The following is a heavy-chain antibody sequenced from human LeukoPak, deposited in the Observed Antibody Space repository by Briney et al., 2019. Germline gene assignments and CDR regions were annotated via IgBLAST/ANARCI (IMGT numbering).Heavy chain of an antibody. J-gene: IGHJ3*02. CDR2: IYTNDHS. CDR3: ARDPGTGYFHERDTYNPGAFDI. Sequence: SQTLSLTCTVSGASLSSGSYYWSWIRQPAGRGLEWIGRIYTNDHSNYNPSLRSRMTISRDTSKNQFSLELKSVTAADTAVYFCARDPGTGYFHERDTYNPGAFDIWGQGRMVIVSS. V-gene: IGHV4-61*02. CDR1: GASLSSGSYY. D-gene: IGHD3-9*01.